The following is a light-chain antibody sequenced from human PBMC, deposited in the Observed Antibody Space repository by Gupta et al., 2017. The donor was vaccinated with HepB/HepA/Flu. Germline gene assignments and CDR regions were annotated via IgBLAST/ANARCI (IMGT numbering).Light chain of an antibody. J-gene: IGLJ1*01. CDR2: QDS. CDR3: PEWDTSTFV. Sequence: SYELTQPHSVSVSPGQTASITCSGHKLDDKFVHWYQQRPGQSPVLVIYQDSRRPSGIPERFSGSTSGNTATITITGAQPTEEADYCCPEWDTSTFVFGTGTKVAVL. CDR1: KLDDKF. V-gene: IGLV3-1*01.